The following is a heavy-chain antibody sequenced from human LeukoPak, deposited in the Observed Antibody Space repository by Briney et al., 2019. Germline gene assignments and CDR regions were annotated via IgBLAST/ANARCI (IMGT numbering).Heavy chain of an antibody. CDR3: ARDRVLWFGEFDFDY. D-gene: IGHD3-10*01. Sequence: GASVKVSCKASGYTFTGYYMHWVRQAPGQGLEWTGWINPNSGGTNYAQKFQGRVTMTRDTSISTAYMELSRLRSDDTAVCYCARDRVLWFGEFDFDYWGQGTLVTVSS. V-gene: IGHV1-2*02. J-gene: IGHJ4*02. CDR1: GYTFTGYY. CDR2: INPNSGGT.